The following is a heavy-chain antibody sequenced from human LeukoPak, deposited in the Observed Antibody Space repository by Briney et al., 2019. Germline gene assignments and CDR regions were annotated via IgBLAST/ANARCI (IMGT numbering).Heavy chain of an antibody. CDR3: ARDRTGYYGYFQH. Sequence: SVKVSCKASGGTFSSYAISWVRQAPGQGLEWMGGIIPIFGTANYAQKFQGRVTITADKSTSTAYMELSSLRSEDTAVYYCARDRTGYYGYFQHWGQGTLVTVSS. J-gene: IGHJ1*01. CDR2: IIPIFGTA. V-gene: IGHV1-69*06. CDR1: GGTFSSYA. D-gene: IGHD3/OR15-3a*01.